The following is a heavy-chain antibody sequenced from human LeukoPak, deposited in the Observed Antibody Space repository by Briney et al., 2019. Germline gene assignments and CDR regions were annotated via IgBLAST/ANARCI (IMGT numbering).Heavy chain of an antibody. D-gene: IGHD5-18*01. CDR2: IRDGSNK. J-gene: IGHJ4*02. CDR3: AKDGEATNVDTAMAWGDY. V-gene: IGHV3-30*02. CDR1: GFTFSSYA. Sequence: PGGSLRLSCAASGFTFSSYAMSWVRQAPGKGLEWVAFIRDGSNKYYADSVKGRFTISRDNFKNTLYLQMNSLRVEDTAVYYCAKDGEATNVDTAMAWGDYWGQGTLVTVSS.